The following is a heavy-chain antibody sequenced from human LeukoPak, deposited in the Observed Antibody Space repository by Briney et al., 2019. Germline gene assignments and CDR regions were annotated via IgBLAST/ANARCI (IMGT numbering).Heavy chain of an antibody. CDR1: GGSISSYY. J-gene: IGHJ4*02. V-gene: IGHV4-59*01. CDR2: IYYSGST. CDR3: ARGYHPQYSSGWYYFDY. D-gene: IGHD6-19*01. Sequence: SETLSLTCTVSGGSISSYYWSWIRQPPGKGLEWIGYIYYSGSTNYNPSLKSRVTISVDTSKNQFSLKLSSVTVADTAVYYCARGYHPQYSSGWYYFDYWGQGTLVTVSS.